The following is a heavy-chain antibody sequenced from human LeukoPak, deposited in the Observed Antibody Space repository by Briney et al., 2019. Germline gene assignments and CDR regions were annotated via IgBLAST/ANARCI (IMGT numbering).Heavy chain of an antibody. V-gene: IGHV4-30-2*01. D-gene: IGHD5-18*01. J-gene: IGHJ4*02. Sequence: PSQTLSLTCTVSGGSISSGGYYWSWIRQPPGKGLEWIGYIYHSGSTYYNPSLKSRVTISVDRSKNQFSLKLSSVTAADTAVYYCARSLTAPYTYFDYWGQGTLVTVSS. CDR3: ARSLTAPYTYFDY. CDR2: IYHSGST. CDR1: GGSISSGGYY.